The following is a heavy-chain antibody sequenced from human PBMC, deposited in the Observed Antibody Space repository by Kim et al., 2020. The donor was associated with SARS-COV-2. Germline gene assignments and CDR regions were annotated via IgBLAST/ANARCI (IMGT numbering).Heavy chain of an antibody. CDR3: ARGDGGRFGDSLWFDP. CDR2: IYPGDSDT. CDR1: GYSFTSYW. J-gene: IGHJ5*02. D-gene: IGHD3-10*01. V-gene: IGHV5-51*01. Sequence: GESLKISCKGSGYSFTSYWIGWVRQMPGKGLEWMGIIYPGDSDTRYSPSFQGQVTISADKSISTAYLQWSSLKASDTAMYYCARGDGGRFGDSLWFDPWGQGTLVTVSS.